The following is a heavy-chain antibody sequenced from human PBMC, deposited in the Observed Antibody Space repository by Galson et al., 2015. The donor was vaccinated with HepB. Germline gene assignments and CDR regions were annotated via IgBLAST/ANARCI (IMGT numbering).Heavy chain of an antibody. D-gene: IGHD3-3*01. J-gene: IGHJ4*02. CDR1: GFTFSDYY. V-gene: IGHV3-11*01. Sequence: SLRLSCAASGFTFSDYYMSWIRQAPGKGLEWVSYISSSGSTIYYADSVKGRFTISRDNAKNSLYLQMNSLRAEDTAVYYCARGQYYDFWSGQKNFDYWGQGTLVTVSS. CDR2: ISSSGSTI. CDR3: ARGQYYDFWSGQKNFDY.